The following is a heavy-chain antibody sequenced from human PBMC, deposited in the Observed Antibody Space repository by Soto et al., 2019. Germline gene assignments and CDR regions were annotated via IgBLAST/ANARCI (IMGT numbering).Heavy chain of an antibody. CDR1: GGSTSSGDYY. CDR3: ASRKSSPYFDY. J-gene: IGHJ4*02. D-gene: IGHD3-10*01. CDR2: IYYSGST. Sequence: SETLSLTCTVSGGSTSSGDYYWSWIRQPPGKGLECIGYIYYSGSTYYNPSLKSRVTISVDTSKNQFSLRLSSVTAADTAVYYCASRKSSPYFDYWGQGTLVTVSS. V-gene: IGHV4-30-4*01.